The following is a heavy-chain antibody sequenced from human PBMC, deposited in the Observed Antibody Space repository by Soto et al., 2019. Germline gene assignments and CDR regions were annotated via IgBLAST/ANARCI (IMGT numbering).Heavy chain of an antibody. Sequence: SETLSLTCTVSGGSLSGSSDFWGWIRQPPGKGLEWLGDISYSGSTYYNPTLKSRVTISVDTSTNQFSLKLSSVTAADTAVYYCAKGGSGSYSNAFDIWGQGTMVTVSS. J-gene: IGHJ3*02. CDR2: ISYSGST. CDR3: AKGGSGSYSNAFDI. V-gene: IGHV4-39*01. D-gene: IGHD3-10*01. CDR1: GGSLSGSSDF.